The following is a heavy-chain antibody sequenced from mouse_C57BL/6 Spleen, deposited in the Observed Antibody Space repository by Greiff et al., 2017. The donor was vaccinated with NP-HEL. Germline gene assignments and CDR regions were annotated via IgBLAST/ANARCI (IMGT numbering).Heavy chain of an antibody. J-gene: IGHJ2*01. Sequence: QVQLKQPGAELVKPGASVKLSCKASGYTFTSYWMHWVKQRPGQGLEWIGMIHPNSGSTNYNEKFKSKATLTVDKSSSTAYMQLSSLTSEDSAVYYCARSGDSKLGDYWGQGTTLTVSS. V-gene: IGHV1-64*01. CDR1: GYTFTSYW. CDR3: ARSGDSKLGDY. CDR2: IHPNSGST. D-gene: IGHD4-1*01.